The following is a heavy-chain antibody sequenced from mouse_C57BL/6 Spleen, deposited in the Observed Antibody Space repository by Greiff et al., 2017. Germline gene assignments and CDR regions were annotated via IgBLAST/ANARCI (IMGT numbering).Heavy chain of an antibody. CDR1: GYTFTSYW. CDR3: ARWNYGSSPDFDY. CDR2: IDPSDSYT. Sequence: QVQLQQPGAELVMPGASVKLSCKASGYTFTSYWMHWVKQRPGQGLEWIGEIDPSDSYTNYNQKFKGKSTLTVDKSSSTAYMQLSSLTSEDSAVYYCARWNYGSSPDFDYWGQGTTLTVSS. D-gene: IGHD1-1*01. J-gene: IGHJ2*01. V-gene: IGHV1-69*01.